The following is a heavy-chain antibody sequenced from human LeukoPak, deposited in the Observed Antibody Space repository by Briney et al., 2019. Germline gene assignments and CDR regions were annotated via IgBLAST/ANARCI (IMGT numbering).Heavy chain of an antibody. CDR3: ATAILTGYFPRAYFDY. J-gene: IGHJ4*02. CDR1: GYTLTELS. V-gene: IGHV1-24*01. D-gene: IGHD3-9*01. Sequence: GASVKVSCKVSGYTLTELSMHWVRQAPGKGLEWMGGFDPEDGETIYAQKFQGRVTMTEDTSTDTAYMELSSLRSEDTAVYYCATAILTGYFPRAYFDYWGQGTLVPSPQ. CDR2: FDPEDGET.